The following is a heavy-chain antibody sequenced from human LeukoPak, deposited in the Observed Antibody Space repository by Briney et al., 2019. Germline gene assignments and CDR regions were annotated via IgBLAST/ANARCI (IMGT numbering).Heavy chain of an antibody. V-gene: IGHV3-53*01. D-gene: IGHD3-22*01. J-gene: IGHJ4*02. CDR1: GFTVSSNY. CDR2: IYSGGSP. CDR3: AREPPGNYDSSGHYYAYFDC. Sequence: GGSLRLSCAASGFTVSSNYMSWVRQAPGKGPEWVSVIYSGGSPYYADSVKGRFTISRDNSKNTVYLQMNSLRAEDTAVYYCAREPPGNYDSSGHYYAYFDCWGQGTLVTVSS.